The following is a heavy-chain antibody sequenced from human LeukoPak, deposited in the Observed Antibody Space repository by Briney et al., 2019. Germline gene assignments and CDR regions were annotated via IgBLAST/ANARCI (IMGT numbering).Heavy chain of an antibody. CDR1: GGSISSYY. CDR2: IYTSGRT. J-gene: IGHJ6*03. D-gene: IGHD1-26*01. Sequence: SETLSLTCTVAGGSISSYYWSWIRQPAGKGLEWIGSIYTSGRTNYNPSLKSRVTMSVDTSKNQFSLKLSSVTAADTAVYYCARVATNLYYYYYMDVWGKGTTVTISS. CDR3: ARVATNLYYYYYMDV. V-gene: IGHV4-4*07.